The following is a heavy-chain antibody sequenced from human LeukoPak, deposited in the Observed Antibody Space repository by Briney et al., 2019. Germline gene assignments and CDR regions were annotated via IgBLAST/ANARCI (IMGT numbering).Heavy chain of an antibody. CDR3: ARGIAVAGTPYYYYYYMDV. Sequence: GASVKVSCKASVYTFTSYGISWVRQAPGQGLEWMGWISAYNGNTNYAQKLLGRVTMTTDTSTSTAYMELRSLRSGDTAVYYCARGIAVAGTPYYYYYYMDVWGKGTTVTVSS. CDR2: ISAYNGNT. D-gene: IGHD6-19*01. J-gene: IGHJ6*03. CDR1: VYTFTSYG. V-gene: IGHV1-18*01.